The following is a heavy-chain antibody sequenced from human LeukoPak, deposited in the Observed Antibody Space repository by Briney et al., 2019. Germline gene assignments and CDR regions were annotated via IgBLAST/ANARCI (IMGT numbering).Heavy chain of an antibody. D-gene: IGHD4-17*01. CDR2: IDSNSGGT. CDR3: AREMNYDDYRTSDY. V-gene: IGHV1-2*02. CDR1: GYTFSGYY. J-gene: IGHJ4*02. Sequence: GASVKVSCKASGYTFSGYYMHWVRRAPGQGFEWMGRIDSNSGGTNYAQNFQGRVTMTRDTSISTVYMELISLRPDDTAVYYCAREMNYDDYRTSDYWGQGTLVTVSS.